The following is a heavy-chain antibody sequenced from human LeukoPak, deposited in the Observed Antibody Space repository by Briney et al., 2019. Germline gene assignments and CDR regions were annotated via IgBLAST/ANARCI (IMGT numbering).Heavy chain of an antibody. D-gene: IGHD2-2*02. CDR1: GGSISSYY. CDR2: IYYSGST. J-gene: IGHJ6*03. CDR3: ARVSWVPAAIRFDYYYMDV. Sequence: PSETLSLTCTVSGGSISSYYWSWIRQPPGKGLEWIGYIYYSGSTNYNPSLKSRVTISVDTSKNQFSLKLSSVTAADTAVYYCARVSWVPAAIRFDYYYMDVWGKGTTVTVSS. V-gene: IGHV4-59*01.